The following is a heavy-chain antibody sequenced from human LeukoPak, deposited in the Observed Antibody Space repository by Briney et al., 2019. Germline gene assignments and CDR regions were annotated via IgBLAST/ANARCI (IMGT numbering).Heavy chain of an antibody. Sequence: SLRLSCAASGFSFDDYAMRWVRQPPGKGLEWLSIISWNSGYIGYADSVKGRFTISRDNAKNSLYLQMNSLRAEDTAFYYCAKVRGTYSSGFFFDYWGQGALVTASS. J-gene: IGHJ4*02. V-gene: IGHV3-9*01. CDR3: AKVRGTYSSGFFFDY. D-gene: IGHD6-19*01. CDR1: GFSFDDYA. CDR2: ISWNSGYI.